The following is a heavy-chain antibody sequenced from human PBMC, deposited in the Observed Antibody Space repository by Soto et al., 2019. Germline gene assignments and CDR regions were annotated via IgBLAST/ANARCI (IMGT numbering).Heavy chain of an antibody. CDR1: GFTFSSYG. CDR2: IWDDGSNK. CDR3: ARDRGVCSSTSCYNSYSYYVMDV. J-gene: IGHJ6*02. Sequence: GGSLRLSCAASGFTFSSYGMHWVRQAPGKGLEWVAVIWDDGSNKYYADSVKGRFTISRDNSKNTLYLQMNSLRAEVTTVYYCARDRGVCSSTSCYNSYSYYVMDVWGQGTTVTVSS. V-gene: IGHV3-33*01. D-gene: IGHD2-2*02.